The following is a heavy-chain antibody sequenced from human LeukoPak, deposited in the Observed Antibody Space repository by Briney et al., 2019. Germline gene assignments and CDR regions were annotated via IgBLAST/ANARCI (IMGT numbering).Heavy chain of an antibody. D-gene: IGHD2-15*01. V-gene: IGHV4-61*02. J-gene: IGHJ5*02. CDR2: IYTSGST. CDR1: GGSISSGSYY. Sequence: SETLSLTCTVSGGSISSGSYYWSWTRQPAGKGLEWIGRIYTSGSTNYNPSLKSRVTISVDTSKNQFSLKLSSVTAADKAVYYCARDVYCSGGSCYSGAWFDPWGQGTLVTVSS. CDR3: ARDVYCSGGSCYSGAWFDP.